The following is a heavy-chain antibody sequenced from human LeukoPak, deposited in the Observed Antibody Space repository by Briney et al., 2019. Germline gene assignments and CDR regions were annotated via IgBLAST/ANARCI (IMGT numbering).Heavy chain of an antibody. J-gene: IGHJ3*02. CDR2: IIPIFGTA. CDR1: GGTFSSYA. D-gene: IGHD3-22*01. Sequence: ASVKVSCKASGGTFSSYAISWVRQAPGQGLEWMGGIIPIFGTANYAQKFQGRVTITTDESTSTAYMELSSLRSEDTAVYYCASYDSSGDDAFDIWGQGTMVTVSS. V-gene: IGHV1-69*05. CDR3: ASYDSSGDDAFDI.